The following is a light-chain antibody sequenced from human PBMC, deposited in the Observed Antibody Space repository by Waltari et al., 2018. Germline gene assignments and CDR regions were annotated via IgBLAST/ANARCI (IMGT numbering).Light chain of an antibody. CDR2: DDS. CDR1: NIGSKS. V-gene: IGLV3-21*04. Sequence: SYLLTQPPSVSVAPGKPASITCGGNNIGSKSVHWYQQRSGQAPVLVIYDDSVRPSGIPERFSGSNSANTATLTISRIEAGDEADHYCQVWDAASGLVFGGGTKLTVL. CDR3: QVWDAASGLV. J-gene: IGLJ2*01.